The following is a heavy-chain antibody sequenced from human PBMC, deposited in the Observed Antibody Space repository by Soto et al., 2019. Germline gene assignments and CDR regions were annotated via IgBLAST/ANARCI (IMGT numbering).Heavy chain of an antibody. CDR1: GFNFNKFA. V-gene: IGHV3-23*01. D-gene: IGHD6-19*01. J-gene: IGHJ4*02. CDR2: ISCCGGSA. CDR3: AKADGQQWLIPHLDN. Sequence: GGSLRLSCVASGFNFNKFAMAWVRQAAGEGLEWVSGISCCGGSASYADSVKGRFSIARDDSKNTVSLQLNSLRVEDTAQYYCAKADGQQWLIPHLDNWGQGTLVTV.